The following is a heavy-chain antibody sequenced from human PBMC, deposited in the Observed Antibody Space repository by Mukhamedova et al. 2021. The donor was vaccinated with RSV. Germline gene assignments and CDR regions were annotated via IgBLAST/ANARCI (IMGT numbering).Heavy chain of an antibody. CDR2: IKSKTDGGTT. D-gene: IGHD3-22*01. J-gene: IGHJ4*02. V-gene: IGHV3-15*01. CDR3: TTGGYDSSSPFDY. Sequence: GKGLEWVGRIKSKTDGGTTDYAAPVKGRFTISRDDSKNTLYLQMNSLKTEDTAVYYCTTGGYDSSSPFDYWGQETLVTVSS.